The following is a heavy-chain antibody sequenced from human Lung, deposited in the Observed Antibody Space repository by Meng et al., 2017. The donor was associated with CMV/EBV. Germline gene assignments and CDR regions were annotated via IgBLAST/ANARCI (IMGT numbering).Heavy chain of an antibody. V-gene: IGHV3-23*01. J-gene: IGHJ4*02. CDR2: ISGSGGST. CDR1: GFTFSSYA. Sequence: GESXKISCAASGFTFSSYAMSWVRQAPGKGLEWVSAISGSGGSTYYADSVKGRFTISRDNSKNTLYLQMNSLRAEDTAVYYCARQLGLFDYWGQGTLVTFSS. D-gene: IGHD6-6*01. CDR3: ARQLGLFDY.